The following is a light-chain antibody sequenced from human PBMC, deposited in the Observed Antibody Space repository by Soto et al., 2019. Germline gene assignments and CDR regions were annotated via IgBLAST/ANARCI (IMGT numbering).Light chain of an antibody. CDR1: QGIGDD. Sequence: DIQMTQSPSSLSASVGDRVTITCRASQGIGDDLGWYQQKPGKAPKRLIYAASTLQGGVPSRFSGGGSETEFTLTITCLQTEDFATYHCLRHNTFQYTFGQAAPLEIK. V-gene: IGKV1-17*01. J-gene: IGKJ2*01. CDR3: LRHNTFQYT. CDR2: AAS.